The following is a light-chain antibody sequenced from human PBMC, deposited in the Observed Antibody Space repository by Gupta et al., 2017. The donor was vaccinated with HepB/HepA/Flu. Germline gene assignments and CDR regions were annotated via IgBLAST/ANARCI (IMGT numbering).Light chain of an antibody. CDR2: QAT. J-gene: IGLJ1*01. V-gene: IGLV3-1*01. CDR1: KLGDKN. CDR3: QAWDSSTGV. Sequence: SYELTQPPSVSVSPGQTATITCSGDKLGDKNASWYQQKPGQSPVLVIYQATKRPSGIPERFSGSNSGNTATLSISGTQAMDEADYYCQAWDSSTGVFGTGTKVTVL.